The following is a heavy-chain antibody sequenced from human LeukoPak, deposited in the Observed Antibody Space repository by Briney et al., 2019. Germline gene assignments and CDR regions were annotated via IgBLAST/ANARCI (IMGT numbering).Heavy chain of an antibody. CDR1: GFTFDDYA. CDR2: ISWNSGSI. Sequence: SGRSLRLSCAASGFTFDDYAMHWVRQAPGKGLEWVSGISWNSGSIGYADSVKGRFTISRDNAKNSLFLQMNSLRAEDMALYYCAKDECSSSSCPIDYWGQGTLVTVSS. CDR3: AKDECSSSSCPIDY. D-gene: IGHD2-2*01. J-gene: IGHJ4*02. V-gene: IGHV3-9*03.